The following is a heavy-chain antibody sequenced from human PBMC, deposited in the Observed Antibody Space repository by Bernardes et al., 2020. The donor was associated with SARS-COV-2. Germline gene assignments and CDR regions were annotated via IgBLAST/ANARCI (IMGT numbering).Heavy chain of an antibody. CDR2: IYSGGST. V-gene: IGHV3-66*01. J-gene: IGHJ4*02. CDR1: GFTVSSNY. Sequence: LRLSCAVSGFTVSSNYMSWVRQAPAKGLEWVSVIYSGGSTYYTDSVKGRFTISRDNSKNTLYLQMNSLRAEDTAIYYCARAIRDYDYWGQGTLVTVSS. CDR3: ARAIRDYDY.